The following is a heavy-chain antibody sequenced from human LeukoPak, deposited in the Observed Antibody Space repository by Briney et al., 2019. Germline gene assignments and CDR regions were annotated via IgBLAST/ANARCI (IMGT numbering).Heavy chain of an antibody. V-gene: IGHV1-18*01. CDR2: ISPYNGHA. Sequence: ASVKVSCKVSGYTFTSYGISWVRQAPGQGLEWMGWISPYNGHANYAQPFQGRVTMTTDTSTSSAYMELRSLRSDDTAVYYCARDVHGDYGSGWFDPWGQGTLVSVSS. D-gene: IGHD4-17*01. J-gene: IGHJ5*02. CDR1: GYTFTSYG. CDR3: ARDVHGDYGSGWFDP.